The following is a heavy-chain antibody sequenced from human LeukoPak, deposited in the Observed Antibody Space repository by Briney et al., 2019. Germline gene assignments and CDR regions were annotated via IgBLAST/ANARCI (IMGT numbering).Heavy chain of an antibody. CDR2: ITSNGGST. CDR3: ARGDCSGGNCCSTPDY. V-gene: IGHV3-64*01. Sequence: PGGSLRLSCAASGFTFSYYAMHWVRQVPGKGLEYVSVITSNGGSTYYANSVKGRFTISRDNSKNTLYLQMGSLRAEDMAVYYCARGDCSGGNCCSTPDYWGQGTLVTVSS. CDR1: GFTFSYYA. D-gene: IGHD2-15*01. J-gene: IGHJ4*02.